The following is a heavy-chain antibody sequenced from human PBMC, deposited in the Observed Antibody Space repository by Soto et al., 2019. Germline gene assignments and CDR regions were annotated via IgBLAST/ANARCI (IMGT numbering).Heavy chain of an antibody. CDR2: ISGSGGST. CDR1: GFTFSSYA. CDR3: AKGHGYCSGGSCYSWVLYYYMDV. V-gene: IGHV3-23*01. D-gene: IGHD2-15*01. J-gene: IGHJ6*03. Sequence: GGSLRLSCAASGFTFSSYAMSWVRQAPGKGLEWVSAISGSGGSTYYADSVKGRFTISRDNSKNTLYLQMNSLRAEDTAVYYCAKGHGYCSGGSCYSWVLYYYMDVWGKGTTVTVSS.